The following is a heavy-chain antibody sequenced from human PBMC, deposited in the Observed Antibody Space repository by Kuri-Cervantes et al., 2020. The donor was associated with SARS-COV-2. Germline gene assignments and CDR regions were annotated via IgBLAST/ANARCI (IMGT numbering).Heavy chain of an antibody. V-gene: IGHV4-34*01. CDR2: INHTGSA. CDR1: GGSFSDYY. CDR3: ARGVVTIYGFLVLLPAPGWLDP. J-gene: IGHJ5*02. D-gene: IGHD3-3*01. Sequence: GSLRLSCGVYGGSFSDYYWTWIRQPPMKGLEWIGEINHTGSATYNPSLKSRVTISVDTSKNLFSLKLTSVTAADTAVCFCARGVVTIYGFLVLLPAPGWLDPWGQGTLVTVSS.